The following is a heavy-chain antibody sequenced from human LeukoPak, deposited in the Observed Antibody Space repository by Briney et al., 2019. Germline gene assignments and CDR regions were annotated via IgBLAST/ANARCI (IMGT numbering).Heavy chain of an antibody. CDR2: INGDGSIT. CDR1: GFTFSGYR. J-gene: IGHJ4*02. Sequence: PGGSLRLSCAASGFTFSGYRMHWVRHAPGKELVWVARINGDGSITDYVDSVKGRFTISRDNAKNALYLQMNSLRAEDTAMYYCARSSYYFDSWGQGTLVTVSS. D-gene: IGHD3-10*01. V-gene: IGHV3-74*01. CDR3: ARSSYYFDS.